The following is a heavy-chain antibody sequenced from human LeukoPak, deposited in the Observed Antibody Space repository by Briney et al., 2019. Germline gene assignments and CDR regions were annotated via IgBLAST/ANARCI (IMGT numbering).Heavy chain of an antibody. CDR3: ARPTVRRDGYTFDY. V-gene: IGHV7-4-1*02. Sequence: GASVKVSCKASGYTFTSYATNWVRQAPGQGLEWRGWINTNTGNPTYAHGFTGRMVFSLDTSVSTAYLQISSLKAEDPAVYSCARPTVRRDGYTFDYWGQGTLVTVSS. CDR1: GYTFTSYA. CDR2: INTNTGNP. J-gene: IGHJ4*02. D-gene: IGHD5-24*01.